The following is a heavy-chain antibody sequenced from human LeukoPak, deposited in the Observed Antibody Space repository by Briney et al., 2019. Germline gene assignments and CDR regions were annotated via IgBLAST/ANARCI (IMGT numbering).Heavy chain of an antibody. CDR1: GGSISGYY. J-gene: IGHJ3*02. Sequence: SETLSLTCTVSGGSISGYYWSWIRQPPGKGLEWIGYIYYSGSTNYNPSLQSRVTTSVDTSKNQFSLKLSSVTAADTAVYSCARGGFRDAFDIWGQGTMVTVSS. CDR3: ARGGFRDAFDI. D-gene: IGHD3-10*01. V-gene: IGHV4-59*01. CDR2: IYYSGST.